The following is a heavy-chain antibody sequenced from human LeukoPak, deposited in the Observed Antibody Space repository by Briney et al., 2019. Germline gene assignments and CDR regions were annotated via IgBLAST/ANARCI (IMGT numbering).Heavy chain of an antibody. Sequence: GRSLRLSCAASGFTFSPFPMHWVRQAPGKGLEWVAFISYDGSNTYYADSVKGRFTISRDNSKNTLYLQMNSLRAEDTAVYYCARDRDLAAAGYYFDYWGQGTLVTVSS. CDR1: GFTFSPFP. CDR2: ISYDGSNT. J-gene: IGHJ4*02. D-gene: IGHD6-13*01. V-gene: IGHV3-30-3*01. CDR3: ARDRDLAAAGYYFDY.